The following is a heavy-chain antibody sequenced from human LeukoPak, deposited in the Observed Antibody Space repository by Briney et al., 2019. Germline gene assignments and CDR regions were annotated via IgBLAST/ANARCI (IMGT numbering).Heavy chain of an antibody. J-gene: IGHJ4*02. CDR3: ARKHRWNGLYFDY. CDR2: IHCSGST. V-gene: IGHV4-28*01. CDR1: GYSISSSNW. Sequence: SDTLSLTCAVSGYSISSSNWWGWVRQPPGKGLEWIGYIHCSGSTYYNPSLMSRVTMSVDTSKNQFSLKLSSVTAVDTAVYYCARKHRWNGLYFDYWGQGTLVTVSS. D-gene: IGHD1-1*01.